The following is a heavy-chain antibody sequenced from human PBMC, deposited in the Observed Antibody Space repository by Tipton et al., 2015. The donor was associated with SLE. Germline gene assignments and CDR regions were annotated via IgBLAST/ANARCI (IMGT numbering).Heavy chain of an antibody. CDR2: VHYGGST. Sequence: PGLVKPSETLSLTCSVSGDSMTSSSDYWGWIRQSPGKGLEWIGSVHYGGSTYNNLSLKSRLTISVDTSMNQFSLRLKFVSVADTAVYYCARQRYSEWSANWFDSWGQGTLVIVSS. J-gene: IGHJ5*01. V-gene: IGHV4-39*01. CDR1: GDSMTSSSDY. D-gene: IGHD3-3*01. CDR3: ARQRYSEWSANWFDS.